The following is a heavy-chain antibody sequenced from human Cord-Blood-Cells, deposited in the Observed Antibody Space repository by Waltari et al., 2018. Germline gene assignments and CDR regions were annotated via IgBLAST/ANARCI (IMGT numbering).Heavy chain of an antibody. CDR1: GGSISSHY. J-gene: IGHJ3*02. CDR3: ARDSPAVAHYSAFDI. Sequence: QVQLQESGPGLVKPSETLSLTYTVSGGSISSHYWSWIRQPPGKGLEWIGYIYYSGSTNYHPSLKSRVTISVDTSKNQFSLNLSSVTAADTAVYYCARDSPAVAHYSAFDIWGQGTMVTVSS. CDR2: IYYSGST. D-gene: IGHD1-26*01. V-gene: IGHV4-59*11.